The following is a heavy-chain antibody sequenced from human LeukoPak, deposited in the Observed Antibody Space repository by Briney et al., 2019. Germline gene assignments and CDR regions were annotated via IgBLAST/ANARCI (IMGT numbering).Heavy chain of an antibody. D-gene: IGHD6-13*01. J-gene: IGHJ4*02. Sequence: GGSLRLSCAASGFTFSSYAMNWVRQAPGKGLEWVSTISSSGSTSYYADSVKGRFTISRDHSNNTLFLQMNSLRAEDTALYYCAKGGLGGYGSSWFFDSWGQGALVTVSS. CDR2: ISSSGSTS. CDR1: GFTFSSYA. V-gene: IGHV3-23*01. CDR3: AKGGLGGYGSSWFFDS.